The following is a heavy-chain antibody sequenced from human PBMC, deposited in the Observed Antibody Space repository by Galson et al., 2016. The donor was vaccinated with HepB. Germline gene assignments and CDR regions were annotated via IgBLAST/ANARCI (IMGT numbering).Heavy chain of an antibody. V-gene: IGHV4-39*01. J-gene: IGHJ5*02. CDR2: IYYSGST. Sequence: SETLSLTCTVSGGSIRSSNSYWGWIRQPPGKGLEWIGSIYYSGSTYYNPSLRSRVTMSVDTSKNQFSLKLNSVTAADTAVYYCARQIVVVVAATRGVDWFDPWGQGTLVTVSS. D-gene: IGHD2-15*01. CDR1: GGSIRSSNSY. CDR3: ARQIVVVVAATRGVDWFDP.